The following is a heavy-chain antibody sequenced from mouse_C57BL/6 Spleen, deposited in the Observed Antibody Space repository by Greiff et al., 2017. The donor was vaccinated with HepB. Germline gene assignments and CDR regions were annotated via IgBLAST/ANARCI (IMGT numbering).Heavy chain of an antibody. Sequence: LVESGPELVKPGASVKISCKASGYAFSSSWMNWVKQRPGKGPEWIGRIYPGDGDTNYNGKFKGKATLTADKSSSTAYMQLSSLTSEDSAVYFCAKGITTVVEDAMDYWGQGPSVTVSS. D-gene: IGHD1-1*01. V-gene: IGHV1-82*01. CDR1: GYAFSSSW. CDR3: AKGITTVVEDAMDY. CDR2: IYPGDGDT. J-gene: IGHJ4*01.